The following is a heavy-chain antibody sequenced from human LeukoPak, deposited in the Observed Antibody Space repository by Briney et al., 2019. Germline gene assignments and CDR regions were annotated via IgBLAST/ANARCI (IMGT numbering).Heavy chain of an antibody. Sequence: PSETLSLTCTVSGYSIISGYYWGWIRQPPGKGLEWIGNIYHSGSTYYNPSLKSRVTISIDTSKNQFSLKLNSVTAADTAVYYCARGRWSVTGTTTRPFDYWGQGTLVTVSS. CDR1: GYSIISGYY. D-gene: IGHD1-20*01. CDR2: IYHSGST. V-gene: IGHV4-38-2*02. CDR3: ARGRWSVTGTTTRPFDY. J-gene: IGHJ4*02.